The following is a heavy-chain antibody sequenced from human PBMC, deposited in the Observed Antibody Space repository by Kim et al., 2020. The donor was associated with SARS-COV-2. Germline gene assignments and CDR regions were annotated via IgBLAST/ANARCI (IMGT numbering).Heavy chain of an antibody. D-gene: IGHD2-15*01. J-gene: IGHJ4*02. V-gene: IGHV5-51*01. Sequence: YPGDSVIRYSPSFQGQVTISADKSISTAYLQWSSLKASDTAMYYCARIGDYWGQGTLVTVSS. CDR3: ARIGDY. CDR2: YPGDSVI.